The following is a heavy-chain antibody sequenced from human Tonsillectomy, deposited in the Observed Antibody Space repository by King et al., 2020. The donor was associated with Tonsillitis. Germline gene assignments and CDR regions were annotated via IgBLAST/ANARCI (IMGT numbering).Heavy chain of an antibody. CDR3: ARDSGYSSGWFLDY. CDR1: GFTFSSYS. J-gene: IGHJ4*02. Sequence: VQLVESGGGLVKPGGSLRLSCAASGFTFSSYSMNWVRQAPGKGLEWVSSISSSSSYIYYACSVKGRFTISRDNAKNSLYLQMNSLRAEDTAGYYFARDSGYSSGWFLDYWGQGTLVTVSS. D-gene: IGHD6-19*01. V-gene: IGHV3-21*01. CDR2: ISSSSSYI.